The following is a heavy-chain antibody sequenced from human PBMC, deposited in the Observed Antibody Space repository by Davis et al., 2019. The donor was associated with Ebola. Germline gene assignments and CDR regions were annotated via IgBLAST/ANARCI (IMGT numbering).Heavy chain of an antibody. J-gene: IGHJ6*02. CDR1: GFTFSSYA. Sequence: GESLKISCAASGFTFSSYAMSWIRQAPGKGLEWVSYISSSGSTIYYADSVKGRFTISRDNAKNSLYLQMNSLRAEDTAVYYCARDFKWLRFGYYYYYGMDVWGQGTTVTVSS. CDR2: ISSSGSTI. V-gene: IGHV3-11*01. CDR3: ARDFKWLRFGYYYYYGMDV. D-gene: IGHD5-12*01.